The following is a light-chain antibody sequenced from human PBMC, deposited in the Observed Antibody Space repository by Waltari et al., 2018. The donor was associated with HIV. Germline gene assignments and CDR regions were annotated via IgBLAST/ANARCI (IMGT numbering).Light chain of an antibody. CDR2: KAS. CDR3: QQYDSYPLT. Sequence: DFQMTQSPATLSASVRDRVTITCRASQSISSWLAWYHQKPGKAPKVLIYKASSLGSGVPSRFSGSGSGTEFTLTISSLQPADFATYYCQQYDSYPLTFGGGTKVEIK. CDR1: QSISSW. J-gene: IGKJ4*01. V-gene: IGKV1-5*03.